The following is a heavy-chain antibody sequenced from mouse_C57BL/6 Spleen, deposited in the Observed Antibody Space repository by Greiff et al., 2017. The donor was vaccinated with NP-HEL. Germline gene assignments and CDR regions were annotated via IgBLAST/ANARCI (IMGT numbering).Heavy chain of an antibody. CDR3: ARGFTTVVAKGAMDY. J-gene: IGHJ4*01. Sequence: QVQLQQPGAELVMPGASVKLSCKASGYTFTSYWMHWVKQRPGQGLEWIGEIDPSDSYPNYNQKFKGKSTLTVDKSSSTAYMQLSSLTSEDSAVYYCARGFTTVVAKGAMDYWGQGTSVTVSS. V-gene: IGHV1-69*01. CDR1: GYTFTSYW. CDR2: IDPSDSYP. D-gene: IGHD1-1*01.